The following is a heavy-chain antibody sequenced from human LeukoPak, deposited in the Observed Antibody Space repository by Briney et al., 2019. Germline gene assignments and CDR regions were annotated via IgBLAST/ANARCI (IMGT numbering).Heavy chain of an antibody. Sequence: GGSLRLSCAASGFAFSVYAMSWLRQPPGKGLEWVSTIYANSISTSYAASVRGRFTISRDNSKNTLYLQLNTLRADDTATYYCAKPISGGLAVTADWFHPWGQGTLVVVSS. V-gene: IGHV3-23*01. D-gene: IGHD6-19*01. CDR1: GFAFSVYA. J-gene: IGHJ5*01. CDR2: IYANSIST. CDR3: AKPISGGLAVTADWFHP.